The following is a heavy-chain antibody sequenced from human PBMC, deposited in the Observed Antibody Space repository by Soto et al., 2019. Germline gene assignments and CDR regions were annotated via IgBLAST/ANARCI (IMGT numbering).Heavy chain of an antibody. J-gene: IGHJ6*03. D-gene: IGHD4-17*01. V-gene: IGHV4-59*01. CDR2: IYYSGST. CDR1: GGSISSYY. Sequence: SETLSLTCTVSGGSISSYYWSWIRQPPGKGLEWIGYIYYSGSTNYNPSLKSRVTISVDTSKNQFSLKLSSVTAADTAVYYCARAFYGDYVQYYYYYYMDVWGKGTTVTVSS. CDR3: ARAFYGDYVQYYYYYYMDV.